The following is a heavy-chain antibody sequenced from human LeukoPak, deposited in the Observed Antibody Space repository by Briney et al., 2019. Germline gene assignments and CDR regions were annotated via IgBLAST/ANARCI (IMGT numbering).Heavy chain of an antibody. CDR1: GGTFSSYA. D-gene: IGHD6-13*01. CDR2: IIPILGIA. V-gene: IGHV1-69*04. Sequence: SVKVSCKASGGTFSSYAISWVRQAPGQGLEWMGRIIPILGIANYAQKFQGRVTMTRDTSISTAYMELSRLRSDDTAVYYCAREGIAAAGTTITYNWFDPWGQGTLVTVSS. J-gene: IGHJ5*02. CDR3: AREGIAAAGTTITYNWFDP.